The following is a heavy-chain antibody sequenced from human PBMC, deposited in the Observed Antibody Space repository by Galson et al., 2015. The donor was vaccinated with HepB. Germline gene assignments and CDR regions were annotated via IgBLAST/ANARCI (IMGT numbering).Heavy chain of an antibody. Sequence: SLRLSCAASGFRFGSSVMGWVRQAPGQGLQWVSGIRASGDGETYADSVKGRFTIPRDNSNNILYLQMNSLRVEDMAVYYCAKEGHYYFDDWGQGTLVTVSS. CDR2: IRASGDGE. V-gene: IGHV3-23*01. J-gene: IGHJ4*02. CDR1: GFRFGSSV. CDR3: AKEGHYYFDD.